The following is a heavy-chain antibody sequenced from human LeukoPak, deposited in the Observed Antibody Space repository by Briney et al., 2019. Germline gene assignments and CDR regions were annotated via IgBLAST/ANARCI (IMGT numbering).Heavy chain of an antibody. V-gene: IGHV4-31*03. J-gene: IGHJ4*02. CDR2: IYYSGST. CDR3: ASVDTAMGTFDY. D-gene: IGHD5-18*01. Sequence: TSQTLSLTCTVSGGSISSGGYYWSWIRQHPGKGLEWIGYIYYSGSTYYNPSLKSRLTISVDTSKNQFSLKLRSVTAADTAVYCCASVDTAMGTFDYWGQGTLVTVSS. CDR1: GGSISSGGYY.